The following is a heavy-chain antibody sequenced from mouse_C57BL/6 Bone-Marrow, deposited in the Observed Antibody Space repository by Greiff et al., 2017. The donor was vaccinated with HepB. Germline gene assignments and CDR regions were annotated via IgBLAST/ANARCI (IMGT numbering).Heavy chain of an antibody. CDR2: INSDGGST. J-gene: IGHJ3*01. V-gene: IGHV5-2*01. CDR3: ARVYYGSPWFAY. CDR1: EYEFPSHD. Sequence: EVMLVESGGGLVQPGESLKLSCESNEYEFPSHDMSWVRKTPEKRLELVAAINSDGGSTYYPATMERRFIISRDNTKKTLYLQMSSLRSEDTALYYCARVYYGSPWFAYWGQGTLVTVSA. D-gene: IGHD1-1*01.